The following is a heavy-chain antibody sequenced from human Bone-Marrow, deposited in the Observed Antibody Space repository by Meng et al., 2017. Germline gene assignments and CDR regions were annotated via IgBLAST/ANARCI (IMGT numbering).Heavy chain of an antibody. CDR1: GFTFSSYG. CDR2: IWYDGSNK. V-gene: IGHV3-33*01. Sequence: QVQLVEAGGGVVQPGRALRLSCAAFGFTFSSYGMHWVRQAPGKGLEWVAVIWYDGSNKYYADSVKGRFTISRDNSKNTLYLQMNSLRAEDTAVYYCARDRESGCPDYWGQGTLVTVSS. J-gene: IGHJ4*02. CDR3: ARDRESGCPDY. D-gene: IGHD6-19*01.